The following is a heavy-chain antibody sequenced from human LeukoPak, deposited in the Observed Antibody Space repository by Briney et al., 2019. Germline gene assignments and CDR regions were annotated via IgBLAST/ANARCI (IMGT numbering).Heavy chain of an antibody. D-gene: IGHD3-22*01. V-gene: IGHV1-8*02. CDR3: ARGFSVHYYDSS. CDR1: GGTFSSYA. CDR2: MNPNSGNT. J-gene: IGHJ4*02. Sequence: ASVKVSCKASGGTFSSYAISWVRQAPGQGLEWMGWMNPNSGNTGYAQKFQGRVTMTRNTSISTAYMELSSLRSEDTAVYYCARGFSVHYYDSSWGQGTLVTVSS.